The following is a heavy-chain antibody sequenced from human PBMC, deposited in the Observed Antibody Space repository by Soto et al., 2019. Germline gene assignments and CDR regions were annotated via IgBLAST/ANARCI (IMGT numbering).Heavy chain of an antibody. Sequence: GASVKVSCKASGGTFSSYAISWVRQAPGRGLEWMGGIIPIFGTANYAQKFQGRVTITADKSTSTAYMELSSLRSEDTAVYYCAGTTVTTLKYNWFDPWVQGAMVTVSS. CDR3: AGTTVTTLKYNWFDP. D-gene: IGHD4-17*01. V-gene: IGHV1-69*06. CDR1: GGTFSSYA. CDR2: IIPIFGTA. J-gene: IGHJ5*02.